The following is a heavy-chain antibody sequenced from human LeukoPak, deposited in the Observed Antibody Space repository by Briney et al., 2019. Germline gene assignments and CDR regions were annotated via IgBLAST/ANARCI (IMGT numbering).Heavy chain of an antibody. CDR3: ARTPNRPYCSGGSCYLSWFDP. CDR2: ISSSSSYI. Sequence: GGSLRLSCAASGFTFSSYSMNWVRQAPGKGLEWVSSISSSSSYIYYADSVKGRFTISRDNAKNSLYLQMNSLRAEDTAVYYCARTPNRPYCSGGSCYLSWFDPWGQGTLVAVSS. D-gene: IGHD2-15*01. CDR1: GFTFSSYS. J-gene: IGHJ5*02. V-gene: IGHV3-21*01.